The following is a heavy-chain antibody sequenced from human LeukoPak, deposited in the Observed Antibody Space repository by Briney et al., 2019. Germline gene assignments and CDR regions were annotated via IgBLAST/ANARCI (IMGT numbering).Heavy chain of an antibody. J-gene: IGHJ4*02. CDR2: INPNSGGT. CDR3: AKGLELWFFDY. Sequence: ASVKVSCKTSGYTFTAYYMHWVRQAPGQGPEWMGWINPNSGGTNYAQKFQGRVTMTRDTSISTAYMDLSGLRSDDPAVYYFAKGLELWFFDYWGKGTLVTVSS. V-gene: IGHV1-2*02. CDR1: GYTFTAYY. D-gene: IGHD3-16*02.